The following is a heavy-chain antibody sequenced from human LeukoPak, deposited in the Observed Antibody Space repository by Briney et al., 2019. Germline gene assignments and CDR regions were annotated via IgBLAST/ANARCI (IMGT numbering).Heavy chain of an antibody. Sequence: GGSLRLSCAASGFTFSSYGMSWVRQAPGKGLEWVSGIRSSGDSTYYADSVKGRFTISRDNSKNTLYLQMNSLRAEDTAVYYCTTDGVGVEGATYDNWGQGTLVSVSS. CDR3: TTDGVGVEGATYDN. J-gene: IGHJ4*02. V-gene: IGHV3-23*01. D-gene: IGHD1-26*01. CDR2: IRSSGDST. CDR1: GFTFSSYG.